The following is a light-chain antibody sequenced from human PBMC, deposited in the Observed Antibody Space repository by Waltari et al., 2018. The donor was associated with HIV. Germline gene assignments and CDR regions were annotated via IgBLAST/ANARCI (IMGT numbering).Light chain of an antibody. CDR3: QQYNADPLT. CDR1: HYISTW. Sequence: IQMTQSPSSLSESVRDSVTITCRASHYISTWLAWYQQKPEKAPKSLIYAASNLQSRVPSRFSGSGSGTDFTLTISNLQPEDFATYYCQQYNADPLTFGGGTKVEIK. J-gene: IGKJ4*01. V-gene: IGKV1D-16*01. CDR2: AAS.